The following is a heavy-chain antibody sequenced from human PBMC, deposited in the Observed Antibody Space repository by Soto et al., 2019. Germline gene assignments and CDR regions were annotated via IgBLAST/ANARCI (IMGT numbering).Heavy chain of an antibody. D-gene: IGHD6-13*01. CDR1: GFSLSTSGMC. CDR2: IDWDDDK. J-gene: IGHJ6*03. CDR3: ARIVAGGTGTHYYYYYLDV. V-gene: IGHV2-70*11. Sequence: SGPTLVNPTQTLTLTCTFSGFSLSTSGMCVSWIRQPPGKALEFLARIDWDDDKYYSTSLKTRLTISKDTSENQVVLTLTNMDPVDTATYYCARIVAGGTGTHYYYYYLDVWGKGTPVTV.